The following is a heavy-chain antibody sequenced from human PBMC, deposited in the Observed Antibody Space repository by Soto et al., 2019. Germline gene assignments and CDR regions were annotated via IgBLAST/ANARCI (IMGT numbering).Heavy chain of an antibody. CDR3: AKPIPGIAVAGPLYY. Sequence: GGSLRLSCAASGFTFSSYAMHWVRQAPGKGLEWVAVISYDGSNKYYADSVKGRFTISRDNSKNTLYLQMNSLRAEDTAVYYCAKPIPGIAVAGPLYYWGQGTLVTVS. J-gene: IGHJ4*02. V-gene: IGHV3-30-3*02. D-gene: IGHD6-19*01. CDR2: ISYDGSNK. CDR1: GFTFSSYA.